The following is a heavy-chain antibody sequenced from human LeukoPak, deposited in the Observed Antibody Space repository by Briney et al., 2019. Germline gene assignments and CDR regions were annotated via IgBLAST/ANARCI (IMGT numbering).Heavy chain of an antibody. Sequence: GGSLRLSCAASGFTFSSYWMSWVRQAPGKGLEWVANIKQDGSEKYYVDSVKGRITISRDNAKNSLYLQMNSLRAEDTAVYYCARVSIFAYYGMDVWGQGTTVTVSS. CDR1: GFTFSSYW. D-gene: IGHD3-3*01. CDR2: IKQDGSEK. CDR3: ARVSIFAYYGMDV. J-gene: IGHJ6*02. V-gene: IGHV3-7*01.